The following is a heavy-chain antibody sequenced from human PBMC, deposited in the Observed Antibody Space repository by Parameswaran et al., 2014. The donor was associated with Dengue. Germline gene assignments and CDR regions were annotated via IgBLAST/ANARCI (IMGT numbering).Heavy chain of an antibody. CDR2: ISSSGSTI. Sequence: KWIRQPPGKGLEWVSYISSSGSTIYYADSVKGRFTISRDNAKNSLYLQMNSLRAEDTAVYYCARVQLPSYYYGSGTGRRNSYYFDYWGQGTLVTVSS. CDR3: ARVQLPSYYYGSGTGRRNSYYFDY. J-gene: IGHJ4*02. V-gene: IGHV3-48*03. D-gene: IGHD3-10*01.